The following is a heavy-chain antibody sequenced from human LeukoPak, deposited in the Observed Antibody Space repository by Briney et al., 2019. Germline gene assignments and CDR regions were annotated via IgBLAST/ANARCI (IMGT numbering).Heavy chain of an antibody. V-gene: IGHV3-23*01. Sequence: GGSLRLSCEVSGFNFASYAINWVRQAPGKGLEWVSAISGSGGSTYYADSVKGRFTISRDNSKNTLYLQMNSLRAEDTAVYYCAKALSYGSGPYYFDYWGQGTLVTVSS. CDR2: ISGSGGST. J-gene: IGHJ4*02. D-gene: IGHD3-10*01. CDR1: GFNFASYA. CDR3: AKALSYGSGPYYFDY.